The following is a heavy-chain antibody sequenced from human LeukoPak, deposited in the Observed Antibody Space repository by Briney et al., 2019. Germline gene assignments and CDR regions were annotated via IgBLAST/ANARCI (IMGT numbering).Heavy chain of an antibody. CDR3: ATDYDILTGYTLSY. J-gene: IGHJ4*02. CDR1: GGTFSSYA. D-gene: IGHD3-9*01. CDR2: IIPIFGTA. V-gene: IGHV1-69*13. Sequence: SVKVSCKASGGTFSSYAISWVRQAPGQGLEWMGGIIPIFGTANYAQKFQGRVTITADESTSTAYMELSSLRSEDTAVYYCATDYDILTGYTLSYWGQGTLVTVSS.